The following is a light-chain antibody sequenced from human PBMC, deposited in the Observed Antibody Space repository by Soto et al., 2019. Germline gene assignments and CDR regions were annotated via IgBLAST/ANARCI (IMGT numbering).Light chain of an antibody. V-gene: IGLV1-44*01. CDR1: IAINT. CDR2: NNR. CDR3: AGWDDSLSSRFV. Sequence: QSVLTQPPSASGTPGQTVTIPCSGNIAINTVNWYQQVPGAAPKLLIYNNRQRPSGVPDRFSGSRSGTSTSLAISGLQSEDEADYFCAGWDDSLSSRFVFGSGTKVTVL. J-gene: IGLJ1*01.